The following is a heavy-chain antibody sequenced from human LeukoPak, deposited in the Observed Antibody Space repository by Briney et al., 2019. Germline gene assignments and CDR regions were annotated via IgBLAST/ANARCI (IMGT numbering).Heavy chain of an antibody. CDR2: ISGGTTT. V-gene: IGHV3-23*01. D-gene: IGHD6-13*01. CDR1: GFTFSTYS. J-gene: IGHJ4*02. CDR3: ANQFGSTWYPSFYS. Sequence: GGALTLSCAHSGFTFSTYSMSWLGRAPGKGLEGVSFISGGTTTSYAPSVKGRSTMSRDTSKNTLYLQMHSLRAEQTAVYLCANQFGSTWYPSFYSCGQGTLFTVS.